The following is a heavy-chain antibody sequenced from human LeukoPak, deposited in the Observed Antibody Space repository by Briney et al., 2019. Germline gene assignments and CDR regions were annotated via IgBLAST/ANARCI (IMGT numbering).Heavy chain of an antibody. CDR3: ARDRYYYDSRGYSDAFDI. CDR2: IYSGGST. Sequence: PGGSLRLSCAASGFTFSGNYMSWVRQPPGKGLEWVSLIYSGGSTYYADSVKGRFTISRDNSKNTLYLQMNSLRAEDTAVYYCARDRYYYDSRGYSDAFDIWGQGTMVTVSS. CDR1: GFTFSGNY. D-gene: IGHD3-22*01. J-gene: IGHJ3*02. V-gene: IGHV3-53*01.